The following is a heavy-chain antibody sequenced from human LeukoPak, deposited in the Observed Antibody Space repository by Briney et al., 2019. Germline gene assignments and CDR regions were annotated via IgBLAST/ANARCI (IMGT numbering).Heavy chain of an antibody. V-gene: IGHV1-2*02. CDR1: GYTFTGYY. Sequence: ASVKVSCKASGYTFTGYYIHWVRQAPGQGLEWVGWINPNGGGTNYAQKFQGRVTMTRDTSTSTAYMELRSLRSDDTAVYYCARDTPVPAAISAFDIWGQGTMVTVSS. D-gene: IGHD2-2*02. CDR3: ARDTPVPAAISAFDI. CDR2: INPNGGGT. J-gene: IGHJ3*02.